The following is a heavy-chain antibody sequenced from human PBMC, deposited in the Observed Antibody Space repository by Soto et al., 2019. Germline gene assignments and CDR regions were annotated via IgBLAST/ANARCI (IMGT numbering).Heavy chain of an antibody. V-gene: IGHV1-3*01. CDR1: GYTFTTYA. CDR2: IYPGNGNT. Sequence: QVQLVQSGAEVQKPGASVKVSCKASGYTFTTYALQWVRQAPGQRLEWLGWIYPGNGNTKYAQKFQGRVTITRDTSASTADMELRSLRSEDTAIYYCAKEMVRGVYRYYFDYWGQGTLVTVSS. CDR3: AKEMVRGVYRYYFDY. D-gene: IGHD3-10*01. J-gene: IGHJ4*02.